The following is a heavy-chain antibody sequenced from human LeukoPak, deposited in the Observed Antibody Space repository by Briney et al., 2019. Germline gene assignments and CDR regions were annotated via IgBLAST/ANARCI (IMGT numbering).Heavy chain of an antibody. J-gene: IGHJ4*02. D-gene: IGHD2-8*01. CDR2: IYYSGST. V-gene: IGHV4-59*01. CDR3: ARLGRDCTNGACYFDY. CDR1: GGSISSYY. Sequence: SETLSLTCTVSGGSISSYYWSWIRQPPGKGLEWIGYIYYSGSTNYNPSLKSRVTISVDTSKNQFSLKLSSVTAADTAVYYCARLGRDCTNGACYFDYWGQGTLVTVSS.